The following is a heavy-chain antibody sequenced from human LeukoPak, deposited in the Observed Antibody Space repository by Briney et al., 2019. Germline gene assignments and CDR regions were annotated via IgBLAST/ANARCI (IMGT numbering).Heavy chain of an antibody. J-gene: IGHJ4*02. CDR1: GGTFSSYA. V-gene: IGHV1-69*13. CDR2: IIPIFGTA. D-gene: IGHD3-22*01. Sequence: ASVTVSCKASGGTFSSYAISWVRQAPGQGLEWMGGIIPIFGTANYAQKFQGRVTITADESTSTAYMELSSLRSEDTAVYYCARGNYYDSSGYFSDWGQGTLVTVSS. CDR3: ARGNYYDSSGYFSD.